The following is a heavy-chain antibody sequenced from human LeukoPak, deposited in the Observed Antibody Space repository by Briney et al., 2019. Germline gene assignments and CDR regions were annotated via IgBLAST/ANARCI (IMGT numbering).Heavy chain of an antibody. Sequence: SGPTLVKPTQTLTLTCTFSGFSLTTTGVGVGWIRQPPGKALEWLALIYWNDDKRYSPSLKSRLTITKDTSKNQVVLTMTSMDPVDTATYYCAHMRGYCSVNICPRDAFDIWGQGTMVTVSS. D-gene: IGHD2-15*01. J-gene: IGHJ3*02. CDR2: IYWNDDK. CDR1: GFSLTTTGVG. CDR3: AHMRGYCSVNICPRDAFDI. V-gene: IGHV2-5*01.